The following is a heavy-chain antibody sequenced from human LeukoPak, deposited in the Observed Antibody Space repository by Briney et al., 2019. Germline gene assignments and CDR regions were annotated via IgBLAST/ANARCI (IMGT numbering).Heavy chain of an antibody. CDR2: ISSSSSII. V-gene: IGHV3-48*01. CDR3: ARSIDIDY. Sequence: PGGSLRLFCEGSAFIFSGHWMNWVRQAPGKGLEWVSYISSSSSIIYYADSVKGRFTISRDTAKNSLYLQMNSLRAEDTAVYYCARSIDIDYWGQGTLVTVSS. J-gene: IGHJ4*02. D-gene: IGHD2-21*01. CDR1: AFIFSGHW.